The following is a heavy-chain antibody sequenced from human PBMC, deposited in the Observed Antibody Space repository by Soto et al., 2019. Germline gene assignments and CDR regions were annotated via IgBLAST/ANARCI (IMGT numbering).Heavy chain of an antibody. CDR3: AAPGGGGGY. J-gene: IGHJ4*02. D-gene: IGHD3-16*01. CDR2: IYSGGYT. V-gene: IGHV3-53*01. CDR1: GFTVSNNY. Sequence: EVQLVESGGGLIQPGGSLRLSCAVSGFTVSNNYMSWVRQAPGKGLEGVSVIYSGGYTAYGDSVKGRFTISRDNSKNHINLQRNSLGADDPGFYFCAAPGGGGGYWGQGTLVTVSS.